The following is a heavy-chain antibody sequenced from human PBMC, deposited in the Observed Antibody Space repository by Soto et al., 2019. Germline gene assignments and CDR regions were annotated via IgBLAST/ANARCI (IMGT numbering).Heavy chain of an antibody. CDR1: GGSFSGYY. J-gene: IGHJ4*02. CDR3: ARGSIYYDILTGYDY. V-gene: IGHV4-34*01. D-gene: IGHD3-9*01. CDR2: INHSGST. Sequence: PSETLSLTCAVYGGSFSGYYWSWIRQAPGKGLEWIGEINHSGSTNYNPSLKSRVTISVDTSKNQFSLKLSSVTAADTAVYYCARGSIYYDILTGYDYWGQGTLVTVSS.